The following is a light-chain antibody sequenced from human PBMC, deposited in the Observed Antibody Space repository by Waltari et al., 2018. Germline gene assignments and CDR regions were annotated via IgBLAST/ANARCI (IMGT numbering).Light chain of an antibody. J-gene: IGKJ3*01. CDR1: QSPSRW. CDR3: QQYYSYPPFT. V-gene: IGKV1-5*01. Sequence: DIQMTQSPSTLSASVGDRVTITCRASQSPSRWLAWYQHKPGKAPKLLIYAASSLQNGVPSRFSGSGSDTEFTLTISSLQPDDFATYYCQQYYSYPPFTFGPGTKVDIK. CDR2: AAS.